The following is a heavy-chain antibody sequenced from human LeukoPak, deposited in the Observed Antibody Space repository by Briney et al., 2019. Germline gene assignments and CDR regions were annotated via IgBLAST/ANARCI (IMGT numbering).Heavy chain of an antibody. Sequence: GASVKVSCKASGYTFTGYYMHWVRQAPGQGLEWMGWINPNSGGTNYAQKFQGRVTMTRDTSISTAYMELSRLRSDDTAVYYCARVRVVPAATGGANWFDPWGQGTLVTVSS. CDR1: GYTFTGYY. D-gene: IGHD2-2*01. J-gene: IGHJ5*02. V-gene: IGHV1-2*02. CDR3: ARVRVVPAATGGANWFDP. CDR2: INPNSGGT.